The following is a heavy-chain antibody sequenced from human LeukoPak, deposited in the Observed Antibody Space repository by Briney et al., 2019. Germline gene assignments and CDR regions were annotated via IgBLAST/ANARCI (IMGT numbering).Heavy chain of an antibody. J-gene: IGHJ6*02. D-gene: IGHD5-18*01. Sequence: GGSLRLSCAASGFTFSSYIMNWVRQAPGKGLEWVSSISGSNNYIYYADSVKGRFTISRDNAKNSLYLQMNSLRADDTAVYYCARGYTHGLDVWGQGTTVTVPS. CDR3: ARGYTHGLDV. CDR2: ISGSNNYI. V-gene: IGHV3-21*01. CDR1: GFTFSSYI.